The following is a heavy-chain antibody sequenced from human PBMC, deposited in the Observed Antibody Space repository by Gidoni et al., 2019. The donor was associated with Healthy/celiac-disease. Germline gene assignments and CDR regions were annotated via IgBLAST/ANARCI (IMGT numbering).Heavy chain of an antibody. V-gene: IGHV3-11*05. D-gene: IGHD2-2*01. CDR2: ISISSSYT. Sequence: QVQLVESGGGLVKPGGSLRLSCAASGFTFSDYYMSWIRQAPGKGLGWFAYISISSSYTNYADSVKGRFTISRDNAKNSLYLQMNSLRAEDTAVYYCARACSSTSCYAERYFDLWGRGTLVTVSS. J-gene: IGHJ2*01. CDR3: ARACSSTSCYAERYFDL. CDR1: GFTFSDYY.